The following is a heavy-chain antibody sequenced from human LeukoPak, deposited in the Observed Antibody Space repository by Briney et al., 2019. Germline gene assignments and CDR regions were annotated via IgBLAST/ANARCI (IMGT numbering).Heavy chain of an antibody. CDR3: VRDIAPIGSWWFDP. CDR2: INPNSGDT. D-gene: IGHD2-15*01. CDR1: GHTFTEYY. Sequence: ASVKVSCKASGHTFTEYYMHWLRQAPGLVFEWMGSINPNSGDTYYSPEFQGRVTLTRDTSIKTAYMEMNSLKSDDTAVYYCVRDIAPIGSWWFDPWGQGTLIIVSS. V-gene: IGHV1-2*02. J-gene: IGHJ5*02.